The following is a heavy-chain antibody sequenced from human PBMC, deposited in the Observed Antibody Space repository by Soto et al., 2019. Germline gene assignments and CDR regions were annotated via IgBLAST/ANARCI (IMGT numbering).Heavy chain of an antibody. D-gene: IGHD3-3*01. CDR1: GFTFSSYG. J-gene: IGHJ4*02. CDR2: ISYDGSNK. Sequence: GGSLRLSCAASGFTFSSYGMHWVRQAPGKGLEWVAVISYDGSNKYYADSVKGRFTISRDNSKNTLYLQMNSLRAEDTAVYYCAKDMFELDDFWSGYPIFDYWGQGTLVTVSS. CDR3: AKDMFELDDFWSGYPIFDY. V-gene: IGHV3-30*18.